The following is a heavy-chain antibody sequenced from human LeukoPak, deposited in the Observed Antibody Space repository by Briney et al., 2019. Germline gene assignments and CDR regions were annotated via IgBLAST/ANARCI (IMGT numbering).Heavy chain of an antibody. J-gene: IGHJ4*02. D-gene: IGHD3-10*01. CDR3: AKSATIMVRGVISYYFDY. CDR1: GFTFSSYG. V-gene: IGHV3-30*02. CDR2: IRYDGSNK. Sequence: PGGSLRLSCAASGFTFSSYGMHWVRQAPGKGLEWVAFIRYDGSNKYYADSVKGRFTISRDNSKNTLYLQMSSLRAEDTAVYYCAKSATIMVRGVISYYFDYWGQGTLVTVSS.